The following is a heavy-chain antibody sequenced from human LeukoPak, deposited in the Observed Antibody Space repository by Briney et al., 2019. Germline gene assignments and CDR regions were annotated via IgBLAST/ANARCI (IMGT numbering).Heavy chain of an antibody. J-gene: IGHJ6*04. CDR2: IIPIFGTA. D-gene: IGHD3-3*01. Sequence: GASVKVSCKASGYTFTGYYMHWVRQAPGQGLEWMGGIIPIFGTANYAQKFQGRVTITADKSTSTAYMELSSLRSEDTAVYYCARDPRGLEPEWDYYYGMDVWGKGTTVTVSS. CDR3: ARDPRGLEPEWDYYYGMDV. V-gene: IGHV1-69*06. CDR1: GYTFTGYY.